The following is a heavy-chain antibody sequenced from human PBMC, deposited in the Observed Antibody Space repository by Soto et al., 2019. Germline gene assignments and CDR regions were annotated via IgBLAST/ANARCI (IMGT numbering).Heavy chain of an antibody. D-gene: IGHD6-19*01. J-gene: IGHJ1*01. CDR3: ASRAPYSSGWEWSAEYFQH. V-gene: IGHV1-2*02. CDR2: INPSSGGT. Sequence: ASVKVSCKASGYTFTGYYMHWVRQAPGQGLEWMGWINPSSGGTNYAEKFQGRVTMTRDTSISTAYMELSRLRSDDTAVYYCASRAPYSSGWEWSAEYFQHWGQGTLVTVSS. CDR1: GYTFTGYY.